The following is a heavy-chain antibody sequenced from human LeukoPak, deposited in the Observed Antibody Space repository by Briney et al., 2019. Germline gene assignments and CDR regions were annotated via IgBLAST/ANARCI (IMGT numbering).Heavy chain of an antibody. D-gene: IGHD6-19*01. CDR1: GFTFSSHW. Sequence: GGSLRLSCAASGFTFSSHWMHWVRQAPGKGLVWVSRINGAGSSTSDADSVKGRFTISRENAKNSLYLQMNSLRAEDTAVYYCARATISVAYAFDIWGQGTMVTVSS. J-gene: IGHJ3*02. CDR3: ARATISVAYAFDI. CDR2: INGAGSST. V-gene: IGHV3-74*01.